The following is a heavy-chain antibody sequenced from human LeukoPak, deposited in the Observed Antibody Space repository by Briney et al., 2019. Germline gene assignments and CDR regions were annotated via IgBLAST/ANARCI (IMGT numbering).Heavy chain of an antibody. J-gene: IGHJ4*02. CDR1: GGSISRSSYY. CDR3: ARHRRDSSGWKYYFDY. D-gene: IGHD6-19*01. Sequence: SSETLSLTCTVSGGSISRSSYYSGWIRQPPGKGLEWIGGIYYSGSTYYNPSLKSRVTISVDTSKNQFSLKLSSVTAADTAVYHCARHRRDSSGWKYYFDYWGQGTLVTVSS. V-gene: IGHV4-39*01. CDR2: IYYSGST.